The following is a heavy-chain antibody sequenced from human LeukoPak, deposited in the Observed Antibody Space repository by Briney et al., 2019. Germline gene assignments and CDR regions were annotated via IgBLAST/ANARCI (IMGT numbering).Heavy chain of an antibody. V-gene: IGHV4-30-4*01. CDR3: ARATVTTPEDAFDI. CDR2: IYYSGST. J-gene: IGHJ3*02. D-gene: IGHD4-17*01. Sequence: SQTLSLTCTVAGCSISCGDYDWSWIRQPPGKGLEWIGYIYYSGSTYYNPSLKSRVTISVDTSKNQFSLKLSSVTAADTAVYYCARATVTTPEDAFDIWGQGTMVTVSS. CDR1: GCSISCGDYD.